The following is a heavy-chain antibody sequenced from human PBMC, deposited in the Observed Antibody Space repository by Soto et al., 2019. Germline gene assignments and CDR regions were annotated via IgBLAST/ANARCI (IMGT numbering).Heavy chain of an antibody. V-gene: IGHV3-7*01. D-gene: IGHD2-2*01. Sequence: GGSLRLSCSGFTFNTYWMSWVRQAPGKGLEWVAKIIQDGSQKNYVGSVRGRFTISRDNAKTSLYLQIDRLRVDDTAVYYCVRGSTSFDSWGQGTLVTVSS. J-gene: IGHJ4*02. CDR3: VRGSTSFDS. CDR1: GFTFNTYW. CDR2: IIQDGSQK.